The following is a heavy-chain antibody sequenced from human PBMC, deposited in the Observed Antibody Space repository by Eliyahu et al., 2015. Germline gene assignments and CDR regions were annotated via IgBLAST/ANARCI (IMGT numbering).Heavy chain of an antibody. CDR3: ANSTGDKFLGHFDP. V-gene: IGHV1-69*08. D-gene: IGHD2/OR15-2a*01. Sequence: AQLLQSGAEVKKPGSSVRVSCKASGGTFTSHVISWLRQRPGQGLDWMGRIIPLYSTATYAQKFLGRVTVLADRRTATVYLDLRNLTSEDTALYYCANSTGDKFLGHFDPWGQGTLVTVSS. CDR1: GGTFTSHV. J-gene: IGHJ5*02. CDR2: IIPLYSTA.